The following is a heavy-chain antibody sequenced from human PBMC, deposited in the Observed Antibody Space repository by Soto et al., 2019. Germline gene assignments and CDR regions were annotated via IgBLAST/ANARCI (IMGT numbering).Heavy chain of an antibody. J-gene: IGHJ4*02. CDR2: INHSGST. V-gene: IGHV4-34*01. D-gene: IGHD2-15*01. CDR3: ARGDGVVVADTYPDFFDY. CDR1: GGSFSGYY. Sequence: SETLSLTCAVYGGSFSGYYWSWIRQPPGKGLEWIGEINHSGSTNYNPSLKSRVTISVGTSKNQFSLKLSSVTAADTAVYYCARGDGVVVADTYPDFFDYWGQGTLVTVSS.